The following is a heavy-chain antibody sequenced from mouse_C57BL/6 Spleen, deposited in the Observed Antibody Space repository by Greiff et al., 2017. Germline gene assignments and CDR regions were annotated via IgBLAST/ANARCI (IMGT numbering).Heavy chain of an antibody. Sequence: DVQLVESGPGLAKPSQTLSLTCSVTGYSITSDYWNWIRKFPGNKLEYMGYISYSGSTYYNPSLKSRISITRDTSKNQYYLQLNSVTTEDTATYYCARAYDYDGYAMDYWGQGTSVTVSS. CDR2: ISYSGST. D-gene: IGHD2-4*01. CDR3: ARAYDYDGYAMDY. CDR1: GYSITSDY. J-gene: IGHJ4*01. V-gene: IGHV3-8*01.